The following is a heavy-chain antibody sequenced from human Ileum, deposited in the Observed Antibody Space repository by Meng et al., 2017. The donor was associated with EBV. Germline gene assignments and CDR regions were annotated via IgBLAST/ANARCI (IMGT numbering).Heavy chain of an antibody. V-gene: IGHV3-23*01. CDR2: ISSGGQTT. CDR3: VSQQVVSTSTFDN. CDR1: GFMFNTHA. Sequence: DVQMLYSWGVLVQPGGSLRLIWSAPGFMFNTHAMSWGRQAPGKGLVWVSLISSGGQTTSYADSVKGRFTVSRDNSRNTLYLQMNSLTAEDTAVFYCVSQQVVSTSTFDNWGQGTLVTVSS. D-gene: IGHD2-8*02. J-gene: IGHJ4*02.